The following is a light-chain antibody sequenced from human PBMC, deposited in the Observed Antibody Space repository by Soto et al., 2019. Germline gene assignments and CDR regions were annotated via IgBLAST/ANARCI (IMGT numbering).Light chain of an antibody. Sequence: EIVLTQSPATLSLSPGERSTLSFRASQTVGRTLAWYQQKPGQAPRLLMSDASNRATGIPARFSGSGSGTEFTLTISSLQSEDFAVYYCQQYNNWPPWTFGRGTKVDIK. V-gene: IGKV3D-15*01. CDR2: DAS. CDR3: QQYNNWPPWT. CDR1: QTVGRT. J-gene: IGKJ1*01.